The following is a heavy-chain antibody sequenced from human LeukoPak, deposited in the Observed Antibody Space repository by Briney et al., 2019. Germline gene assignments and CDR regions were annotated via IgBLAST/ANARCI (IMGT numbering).Heavy chain of an antibody. J-gene: IGHJ3*02. V-gene: IGHV3-30-3*01. CDR1: GFTFSSYA. CDR2: ISYDGSNK. CDR3: AYDSSGYYYDIDAFDI. Sequence: GRSLRLSCAASGFTFSSYAMHWVRQAPGKGLEGVAVISYDGSNKYYADSVKGRFTSSRDNSKNTLYLQMNSLRAEDTAVYYCAYDSSGYYYDIDAFDIWGQGTMVTVSS. D-gene: IGHD3-22*01.